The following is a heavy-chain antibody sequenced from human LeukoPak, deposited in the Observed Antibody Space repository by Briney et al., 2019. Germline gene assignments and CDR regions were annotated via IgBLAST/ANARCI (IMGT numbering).Heavy chain of an antibody. CDR3: ATYQGGELAFDY. Sequence: PGGSLRLSCAASGFTFSTAWLSWVRQAPGKGLEWVSSISSSSSYIYYADSVKGRFTISRDNAKNSLYLQMNSLRAEDTAVYYCATYQGGELAFDYWGQGTLVTVSS. CDR2: ISSSSSYI. V-gene: IGHV3-21*01. D-gene: IGHD1-26*01. J-gene: IGHJ4*02. CDR1: GFTFSTAW.